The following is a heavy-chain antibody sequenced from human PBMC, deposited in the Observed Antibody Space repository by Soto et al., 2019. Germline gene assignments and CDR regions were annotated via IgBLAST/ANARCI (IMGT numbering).Heavy chain of an antibody. V-gene: IGHV3-48*02. CDR1: GFTFSNYA. CDR3: ARDDPYYYDSSGYIDY. J-gene: IGHJ4*02. D-gene: IGHD3-22*01. CDR2: ISSSSSTI. Sequence: GGSLRLSCAASGFTFSNYAMHWVRQAPGKGLEWVSYISSSSSTIYYADSVKGRFTISRDNAKNSLYLQMNSLRDEDTAVYYCARDDPYYYDSSGYIDYWGQGTLVTVS.